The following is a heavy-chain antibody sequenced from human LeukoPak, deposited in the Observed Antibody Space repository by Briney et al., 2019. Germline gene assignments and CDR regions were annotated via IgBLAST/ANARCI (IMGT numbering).Heavy chain of an antibody. J-gene: IGHJ6*03. V-gene: IGHV4-59*11. CDR3: ARGDYSNYGAYYYYYYYMDV. CDR2: IYYSGST. CDR1: GGSISSHY. Sequence: SETLSLTCTVSGGSISSHYWSWIRQPPGKELEWIGYIYYSGSTNYNPSLKSRVTISVDTSKNQLSLKLSSVTAADTAVYCCARGDYSNYGAYYYYYYYMDVWGKGTTVTVSS. D-gene: IGHD4-11*01.